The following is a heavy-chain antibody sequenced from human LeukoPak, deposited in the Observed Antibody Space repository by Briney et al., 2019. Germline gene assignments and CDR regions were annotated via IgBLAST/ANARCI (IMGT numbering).Heavy chain of an antibody. Sequence: SSETLSLTCTVSGGSISSYYWSWIRQPAGKGLEWIGRIYTSGSTNYNPSLKSRVTMSVDTAKNHFSLKLSSVTAADTAVYYCAREYYYGSGSSFAFDIWGQGIMVTVSS. CDR1: GGSISSYY. CDR3: AREYYYGSGSSFAFDI. D-gene: IGHD3-10*01. J-gene: IGHJ3*02. CDR2: IYTSGST. V-gene: IGHV4-4*07.